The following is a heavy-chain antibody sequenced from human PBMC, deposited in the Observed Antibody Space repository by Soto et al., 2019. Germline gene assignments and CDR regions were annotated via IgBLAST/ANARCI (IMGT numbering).Heavy chain of an antibody. J-gene: IGHJ2*01. CDR3: ARVWTAYYYDSSGYDNWYFDL. CDR2: IIPIFGTA. D-gene: IGHD3-22*01. CDR1: GGTFSSYA. V-gene: IGHV1-69*13. Sequence: ASVKVSCKASGGTFSSYAISWVRQAPGQGLEWMGGIIPIFGTANYAQKFQGRVTITADESTSTAYMELSSMRSEDTAVYYCARVWTAYYYDSSGYDNWYFDLWGRGTLVTVSS.